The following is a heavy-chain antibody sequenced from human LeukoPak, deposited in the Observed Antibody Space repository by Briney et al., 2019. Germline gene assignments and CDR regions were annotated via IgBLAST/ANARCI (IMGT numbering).Heavy chain of an antibody. CDR2: IYYSGST. D-gene: IGHD5-18*01. CDR3: ASDNSYGLIAY. J-gene: IGHJ4*02. V-gene: IGHV4-59*01. CDR1: GGSISSYY. Sequence: SETLSLTCTVSGGSISSYYWSWIRQPPGKGLEWIGYIYYSGSTNYNPSLKSRVTISVDTSKNQFSLKLSSVTAADTAVYYCASDNSYGLIAYWGQETLSPSPQ.